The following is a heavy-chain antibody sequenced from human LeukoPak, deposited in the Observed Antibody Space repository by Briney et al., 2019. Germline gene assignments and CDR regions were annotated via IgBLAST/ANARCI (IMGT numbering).Heavy chain of an antibody. J-gene: IGHJ4*02. V-gene: IGHV1-2*02. Sequence: ASVSVSCKASGYTFTGYYMHWGPQAPGQGLEWRGGINPNSGGTNYAQTFQGRVNMTRDTSISTAYMELSRLRSDDTAVYYCATSRAYCRGDCYPTPFDYWGQGTLVTVSS. CDR2: INPNSGGT. CDR1: GYTFTGYY. CDR3: ATSRAYCRGDCYPTPFDY. D-gene: IGHD2-21*02.